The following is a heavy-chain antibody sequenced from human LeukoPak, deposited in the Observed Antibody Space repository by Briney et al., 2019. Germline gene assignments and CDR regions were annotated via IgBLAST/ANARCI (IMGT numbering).Heavy chain of an antibody. Sequence: PGRSLRLSCAASGFTFSSYAMHWVRQAPGKGLEWVSVKGRFAISRDNSKNTLYLQMNTLRVEDTAVYYCAKQARSYYVPTFDYWGQGTLVTVSS. D-gene: IGHD2/OR15-2a*01. V-gene: IGHV3-30*09. CDR1: GFTFSSYA. J-gene: IGHJ4*02. CDR3: AKQARSYYVPTFDY.